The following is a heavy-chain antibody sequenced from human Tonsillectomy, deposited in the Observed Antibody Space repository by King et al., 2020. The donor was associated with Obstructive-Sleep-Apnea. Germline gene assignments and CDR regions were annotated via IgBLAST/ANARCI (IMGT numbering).Heavy chain of an antibody. CDR2: IRNKVNSYTT. J-gene: IGHJ4*02. Sequence: QLVQSGGDSVQPGGSLRLSCAASGFSFSDHYMDWVRQAPGKGLEWVGRIRNKVNSYTTEYAASVKGRFTLSRDDSKNSLYLQMNSLKTEDTAVYYCARVRLAYGDFADFWGQGTLVTVSS. CDR3: ARVRLAYGDFADF. CDR1: GFSFSDHY. D-gene: IGHD4-17*01. V-gene: IGHV3-72*01.